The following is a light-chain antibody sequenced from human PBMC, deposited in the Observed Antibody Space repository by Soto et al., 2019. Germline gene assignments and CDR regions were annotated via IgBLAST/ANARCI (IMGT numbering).Light chain of an antibody. V-gene: IGLV4-60*02. J-gene: IGLJ3*02. CDR1: SGHSSYI. CDR3: ETWDSDTRV. CDR2: LEGSGSY. Sequence: QAVLTQSSSASASLGSSVKLTCTLSSGHSSYIIAWHQQQPGKAPRYLMKLEGSGSYNKRSGVPDRFSGSGSGADRFLTISNLQFEDEADYYCETWDSDTRVFGGGTKLTVL.